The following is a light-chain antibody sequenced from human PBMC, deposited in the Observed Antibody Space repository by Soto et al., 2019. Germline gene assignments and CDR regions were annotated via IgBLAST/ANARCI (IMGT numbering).Light chain of an antibody. CDR1: QSINRW. V-gene: IGKV1-5*03. Sequence: DIQMTQSPSTLSASVGDRVTITCRASQSINRWLAWYQQKPGKAPKLLIYKASSLESGVPSRFSGGGIGTDFTLTISRLEPEDFAVYYCQQYGSSTSTFGQGTRLEIK. CDR3: QQYGSSTST. CDR2: KAS. J-gene: IGKJ5*01.